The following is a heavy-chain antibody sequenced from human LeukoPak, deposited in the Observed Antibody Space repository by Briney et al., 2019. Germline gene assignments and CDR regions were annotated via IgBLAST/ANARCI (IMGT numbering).Heavy chain of an antibody. CDR3: ARDFGLWFGELGPSGYGMDV. D-gene: IGHD3-10*01. V-gene: IGHV3-21*01. J-gene: IGHJ6*02. CDR2: ISSSSSYI. Sequence: GGSLRLSCAASGFTFSSYSMNWVRQAPGKGLEWVSSISSSSSYIYYADSVKGRFTISRDNAKNSLYLQMNSLRAEDTAVYYCARDFGLWFGELGPSGYGMDVWGQGTTVTVSS. CDR1: GFTFSSYS.